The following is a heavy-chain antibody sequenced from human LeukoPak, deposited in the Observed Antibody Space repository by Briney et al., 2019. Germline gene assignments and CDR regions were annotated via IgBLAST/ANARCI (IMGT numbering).Heavy chain of an antibody. J-gene: IGHJ4*02. CDR1: GFTFSSYA. CDR3: AKDLGYSSSSGGLSRRVY. Sequence: GGSLRLSCAASGFTFSSYAMSWVRQAPGKGLEWVSAISGSGGSTYYADSVKGRFTISRDNSKNTPYLQMNSLRAEDTAVYYCAKDLGYSSSSGGLSRRVYWGQGTLVTVSS. V-gene: IGHV3-23*01. CDR2: ISGSGGST. D-gene: IGHD6-6*01.